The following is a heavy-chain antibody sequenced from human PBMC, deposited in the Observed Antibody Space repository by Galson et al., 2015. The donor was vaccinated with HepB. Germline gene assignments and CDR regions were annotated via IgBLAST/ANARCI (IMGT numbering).Heavy chain of an antibody. V-gene: IGHV1-69*13. Sequence: SVKVSCKASGGTFSSYAISWVRQAPGQGLEWMGGIIPIFGTANYAQKFQGRVTITADESTSTAYMELSSLRSEDTAVYYCARLGIRVMATITGGWVPAEYYFDYWGQGTLVTVSS. CDR2: IIPIFGTA. CDR1: GGTFSSYA. CDR3: ARLGIRVMATITGGWVPAEYYFDY. J-gene: IGHJ4*02. D-gene: IGHD5-24*01.